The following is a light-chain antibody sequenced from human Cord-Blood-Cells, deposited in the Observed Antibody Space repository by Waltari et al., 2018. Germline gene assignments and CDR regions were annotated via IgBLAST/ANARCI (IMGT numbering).Light chain of an antibody. CDR3: SSYTSSSTLYV. CDR1: SRDVRGYNY. J-gene: IGLJ1*01. Sequence: QSALTQPASVSGSPGQSLTISCTGPSRDVRGYNYVSWYQQHPGKAPKLMIYDVSNRPAGVSNRFSGSKSGNTASLTISGLQAEDEADYYCSSYTSSSTLYVFGTGTKVTVL. CDR2: DVS. V-gene: IGLV2-14*01.